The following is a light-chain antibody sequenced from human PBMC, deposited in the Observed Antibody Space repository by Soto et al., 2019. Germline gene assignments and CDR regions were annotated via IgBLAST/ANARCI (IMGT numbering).Light chain of an antibody. CDR2: EAF. CDR1: SSDVGGYNY. J-gene: IGLJ1*01. Sequence: QSVLTQPASVSGSPGQSIAISCTGTSSDVGGYNYVSWYQQHPGKAPKLIIYEAFNRPSGVSNRFSGSKSGNTASLTISGLQAEDEADYYCSSYTISNTLPFVFGTGTKLTVL. CDR3: SSYTISNTLPFV. V-gene: IGLV2-14*01.